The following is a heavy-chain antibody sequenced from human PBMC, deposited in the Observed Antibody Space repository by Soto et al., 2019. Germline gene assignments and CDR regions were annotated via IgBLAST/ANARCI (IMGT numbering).Heavy chain of an antibody. J-gene: IGHJ4*02. CDR2: IWYDGSNK. CDR1: GFTFSSYA. Sequence: PGGSLRLSCAASGFTFSSYAMHWVRQAPGKGLEWVAVIWYDGSNKYYTDSVKGRFTISRDNSNNTLSLQMNSLRAEDTAVYYCARGARYTAIFPYFDYWGQGTLVTVSS. V-gene: IGHV3-33*01. CDR3: ARGARYTAIFPYFDY. D-gene: IGHD5-18*01.